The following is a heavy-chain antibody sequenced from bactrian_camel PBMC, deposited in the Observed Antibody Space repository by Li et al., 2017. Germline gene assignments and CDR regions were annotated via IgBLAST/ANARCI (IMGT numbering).Heavy chain of an antibody. CDR2: INEDGSYT. CDR3: AADWRRSCSGDFANEDSYNY. V-gene: IGHV3-2*01. Sequence: HVQLVESGGGLVQPGGSLRPSYATSGFSFSTYYMSWVRQAPRKGLEWVSSINEDGSYTVYRDSVKGRAAISRDYAKGTLDLQMNSLKPEDTAMYYCAADWRRSCSGDFANEDSYNYWGQGTQVTVS. D-gene: IGHD2*01. J-gene: IGHJ4*01. CDR1: GFSFSTYY.